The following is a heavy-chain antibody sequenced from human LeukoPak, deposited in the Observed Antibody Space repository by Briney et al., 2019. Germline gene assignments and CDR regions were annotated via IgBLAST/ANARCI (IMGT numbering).Heavy chain of an antibody. CDR2: ITGRGESI. CDR3: AKDRRIAAAGTPSYFDY. D-gene: IGHD6-13*01. V-gene: IGHV3-23*01. CDR1: GFTFSSYG. J-gene: IGHJ4*02. Sequence: GGSLRLSCAASGFTFSSYGMNWVRQAPGKGLEWVSGITGRGESIYYAGSVKGRFTISRDNSKNTLYLQMNSLRAEDTAVYYCAKDRRIAAAGTPSYFDYWGQGTLVTVSS.